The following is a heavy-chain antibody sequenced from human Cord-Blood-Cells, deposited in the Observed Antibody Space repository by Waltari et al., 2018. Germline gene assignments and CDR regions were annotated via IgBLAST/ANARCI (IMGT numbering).Heavy chain of an antibody. V-gene: IGHV3-7*01. CDR3: ARDRSSTSLVFDY. CDR1: GSTLSSYW. J-gene: IGHJ4*02. D-gene: IGHD2-2*01. Sequence: EVQLVESGGGLVQPGGSLRLSCAATGSTLSSYWMSSVRKAQGKGLEWVTNIKQDGSEKYYVDSVKGRFTISRDNANNSLYLQMNSLRAEDTAVYYCARDRSSTSLVFDYWGQGTLVTVSS. CDR2: IKQDGSEK.